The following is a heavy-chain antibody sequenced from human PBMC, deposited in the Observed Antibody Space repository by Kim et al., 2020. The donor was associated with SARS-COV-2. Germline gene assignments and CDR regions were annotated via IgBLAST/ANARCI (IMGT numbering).Heavy chain of an antibody. Sequence: SETLSLTCTVSGGSISSYYWSWIRQPPGKGLEWIGYIYYSGSTNYNPSLKSRVTISVDTSKNQFSLKLSSVTAADTAVYYCARGDDFWSGSQPANWFDPWGQGTLVTVSS. D-gene: IGHD3-3*01. CDR3: ARGDDFWSGSQPANWFDP. CDR2: IYYSGST. J-gene: IGHJ5*02. CDR1: GGSISSYY. V-gene: IGHV4-59*13.